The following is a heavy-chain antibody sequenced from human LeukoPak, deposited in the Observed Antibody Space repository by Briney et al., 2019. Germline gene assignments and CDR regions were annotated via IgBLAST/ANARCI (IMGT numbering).Heavy chain of an antibody. CDR3: ARGLVRGDDAFDI. V-gene: IGHV4-31*03. D-gene: IGHD3-10*01. Sequence: PSETLSLTCTVSGGSISSGGYSWSWIRQHPGKGLEWIGYIYYSGSTYYNPPLKSRVTISVDTSKNQFSLKLSSVTAADTAVYYCARGLVRGDDAFDIWGQGTMVTVSS. J-gene: IGHJ3*02. CDR2: IYYSGST. CDR1: GGSISSGGYS.